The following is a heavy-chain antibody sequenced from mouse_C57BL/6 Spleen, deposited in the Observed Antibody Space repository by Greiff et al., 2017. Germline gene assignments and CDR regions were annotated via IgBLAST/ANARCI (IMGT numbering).Heavy chain of an antibody. V-gene: IGHV5-17*01. D-gene: IGHD2-4*01. CDR1: GFTFSDYG. Sequence: EVQRVESGGGLVKPGGSLKLSCAASGFTFSDYGMHWVSQAPEKGLEWVAYISSGSSTIDYADTVKGRFTISRDNAKNTLFLQMTSLRSEDTAMYYCAKPDYDSLYAMDYWGQGTSVTVST. CDR3: AKPDYDSLYAMDY. J-gene: IGHJ4*01. CDR2: ISSGSSTI.